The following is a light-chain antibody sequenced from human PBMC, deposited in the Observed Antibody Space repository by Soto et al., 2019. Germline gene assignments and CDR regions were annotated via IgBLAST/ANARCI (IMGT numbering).Light chain of an antibody. Sequence: DIQMTQSPSTLSASVGDRVTITCRASQSINNWLVWYQQKPGKAPKVLIYKASSLESGVPSRFRGSGSGTEFTLTISNLHPDYFATYYCQQYNTYWSFGQGTKVEIK. J-gene: IGKJ1*01. CDR1: QSINNW. V-gene: IGKV1-5*03. CDR2: KAS. CDR3: QQYNTYWS.